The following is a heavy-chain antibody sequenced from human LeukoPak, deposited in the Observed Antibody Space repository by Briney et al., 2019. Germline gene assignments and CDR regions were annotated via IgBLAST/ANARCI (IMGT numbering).Heavy chain of an antibody. J-gene: IGHJ5*02. V-gene: IGHV1-2*02. D-gene: IGHD1-1*01. CDR1: GYTFTDYY. CDR2: INPNDGDT. Sequence: GASVKVSCKASGYTFTDYYMHWVRQAPGHGFEWMGWINPNDGDTNYAQKFQGRVTMTRDTSISTAYMDLSRLRSDDTAVYFCARDGRYNWNDGGYWFDPWGQGTLVTVSS. CDR3: ARDGRYNWNDGGYWFDP.